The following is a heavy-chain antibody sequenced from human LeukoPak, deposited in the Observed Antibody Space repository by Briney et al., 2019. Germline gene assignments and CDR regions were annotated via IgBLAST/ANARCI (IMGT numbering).Heavy chain of an antibody. D-gene: IGHD1-26*01. V-gene: IGHV4-30-4*08. Sequence: TLSLTCTVSGGSIRSGNYYWSWMGQPPGKGLEGFGYIYYSGSTSYNPSLKSRVTMSVATSKNQFSLKLSSVTAADTAVYYCARVVAYSDDAFDIWGQGTMVTVSS. J-gene: IGHJ3*02. CDR3: ARVVAYSDDAFDI. CDR2: IYYSGST. CDR1: GGSIRSGNYY.